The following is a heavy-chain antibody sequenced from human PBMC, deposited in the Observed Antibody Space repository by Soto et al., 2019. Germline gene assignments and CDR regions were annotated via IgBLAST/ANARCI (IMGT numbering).Heavy chain of an antibody. J-gene: IGHJ4*02. V-gene: IGHV3-23*01. Sequence: SVRLSCAASGFTFSSYAMSWVRQAPGKGLEWVSAISGSGGSTYYADSVKGRFTISRDNSKNTLYLQMNSLRAEDTAVYYCAKAPMAFLEWYSPGVLFDYWGQGTVGTV. CDR3: AKAPMAFLEWYSPGVLFDY. D-gene: IGHD3-3*01. CDR1: GFTFSSYA. CDR2: ISGSGGST.